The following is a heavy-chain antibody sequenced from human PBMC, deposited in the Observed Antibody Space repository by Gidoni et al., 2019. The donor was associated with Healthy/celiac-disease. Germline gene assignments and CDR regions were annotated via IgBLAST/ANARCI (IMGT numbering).Heavy chain of an antibody. V-gene: IGHV3-21*01. CDR2: ISSSSSYI. CDR3: ARVGRGYFDY. Sequence: VQLVVSGGGLVKPGGSLRLSCAASGFTFSRYSMNWVRQAPGKGLEWVSSISSSSSYIYYADSVKGRFTISRDNAKNSLYLQMNSLRAEDTAVYYCARVGRGYFDYWGQGTLVTVSS. J-gene: IGHJ4*02. CDR1: GFTFSRYS. D-gene: IGHD1-1*01.